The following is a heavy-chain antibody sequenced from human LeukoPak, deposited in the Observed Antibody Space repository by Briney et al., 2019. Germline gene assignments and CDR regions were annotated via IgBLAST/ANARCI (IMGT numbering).Heavy chain of an antibody. CDR1: GFTFSSYA. V-gene: IGHV3-30-3*01. J-gene: IGHJ4*02. CDR3: ARDIGPSGSYYDY. Sequence: PGGSLRLSCAASGFTFSSYAMHWVRQAPGKGLEWVAVISYDGSNKYYADSVKGRFTISRDNSKNTLYLQMNSLRAEDTAVYYCARDIGPSGSYYDYWGQGTLVTVSS. D-gene: IGHD1-26*01. CDR2: ISYDGSNK.